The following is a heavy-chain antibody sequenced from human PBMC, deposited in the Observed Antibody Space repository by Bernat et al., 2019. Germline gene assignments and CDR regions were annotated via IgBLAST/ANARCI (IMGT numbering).Heavy chain of an antibody. D-gene: IGHD5-24*01. Sequence: QVQLVESGGGVIQPGRSLRLSCAASGFTFSSYAMHWVRQAPGKGLEWVAVISYDGSNKYYADSVKGRFTISRDNSKNTLYLQMNSLRAEDTAVYYCASDFEDGYNQGNYFDYWGQGTLVTVSS. CDR3: ASDFEDGYNQGNYFDY. CDR2: ISYDGSNK. CDR1: GFTFSSYA. V-gene: IGHV3-30-3*01. J-gene: IGHJ4*02.